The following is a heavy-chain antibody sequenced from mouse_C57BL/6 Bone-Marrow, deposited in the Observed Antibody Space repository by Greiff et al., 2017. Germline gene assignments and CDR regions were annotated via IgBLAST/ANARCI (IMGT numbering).Heavy chain of an antibody. Sequence: QVQLQQPGAELVKPGASVKMSCKASGYTFTSYWITWVKQRPGQGLEWIGDIYPGSGSTNYNEKFKSKATLTVDTSSSTAYMQLSSLTSEDAAVYYGARRDYYGSSYAMDYWGQGTSVTVSS. CDR2: IYPGSGST. CDR3: ARRDYYGSSYAMDY. V-gene: IGHV1-55*01. J-gene: IGHJ4*01. D-gene: IGHD1-1*01. CDR1: GYTFTSYW.